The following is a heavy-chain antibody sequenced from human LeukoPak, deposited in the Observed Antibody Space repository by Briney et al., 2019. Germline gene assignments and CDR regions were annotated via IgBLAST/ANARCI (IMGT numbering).Heavy chain of an antibody. D-gene: IGHD1-26*01. J-gene: IGHJ4*02. CDR2: IKKDGSDK. CDR3: ATESGTYSGTCFDY. CDR1: GFTFSIYW. V-gene: IGHV3-7*04. Sequence: AGGSLRLSCAASGFTFSIYWMSWVRQAPGKGLEWVANIKKDGSDKYYVDSVKGRFTISKDNAKNSLYLQMNSLRAEDTAVYYCATESGTYSGTCFDYWGQGTLVTVSS.